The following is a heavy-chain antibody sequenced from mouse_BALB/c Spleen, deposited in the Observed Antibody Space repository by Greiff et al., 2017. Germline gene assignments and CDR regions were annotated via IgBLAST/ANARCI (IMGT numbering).Heavy chain of an antibody. Sequence: DVKLVESGGGLVQPGGSRKLSCAASGFTFSSFGMNWVRQAPEKGLEWVAYISSCSSTIYYADTVKGRFTISRDNPKNTLFLQMTSIRSEDTAMYYCARGGYGYEDYFDYWGQGTTLTVSS. D-gene: IGHD1-2*01. CDR1: GFTFSSFG. J-gene: IGHJ2*01. CDR2: ISSCSSTI. V-gene: IGHV5-17*02. CDR3: ARGGYGYEDYFDY.